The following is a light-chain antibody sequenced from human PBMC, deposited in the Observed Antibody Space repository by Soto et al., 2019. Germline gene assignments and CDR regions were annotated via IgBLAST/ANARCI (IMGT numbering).Light chain of an antibody. CDR2: DAS. CDR1: QSVSSH. V-gene: IGKV3-11*01. J-gene: IGKJ3*01. Sequence: EIVMTQSPATLSVSPGERVTLSCRASQSVSSHLTWYQQKPGQAPRLLIYDASNRATGIPDRFSGSGSGTDFTLTISSLEPEDFAIYYCQQRSNWPPEFTFGPGTKVDIK. CDR3: QQRSNWPPEFT.